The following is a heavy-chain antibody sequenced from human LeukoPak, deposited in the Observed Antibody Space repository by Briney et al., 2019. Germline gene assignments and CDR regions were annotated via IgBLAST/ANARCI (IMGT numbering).Heavy chain of an antibody. CDR1: GGSISSGSHY. CDR3: ARDRGGELL. CDR2: IYTSGST. D-gene: IGHD1-26*01. V-gene: IGHV4-61*02. J-gene: IGHJ3*01. Sequence: SQTLSLTCTVSGGSISSGSHYWSWIRQPAGKGLEWIGRIYTSGSTNYNPSLKSRVTISVDTSKNQFSLKLSSVTAADTAVYYCARDRGGELLWGQGTMVTVSS.